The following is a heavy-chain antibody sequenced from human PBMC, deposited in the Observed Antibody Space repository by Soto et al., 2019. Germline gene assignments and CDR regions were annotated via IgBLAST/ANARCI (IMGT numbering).Heavy chain of an antibody. CDR1: GFTFSSYS. V-gene: IGHV3-48*02. CDR2: ISSSSSTI. Sequence: GGSLRLSCAASGFTFSSYSMNWVRQAPGKGLEWVSYISSSSSTIYYADSVKGRFTISRDNAKNSLYLQMNSLRDEDTAVYYCARDGHRYYDILTGYCMDVWGQGTTVTVSS. J-gene: IGHJ6*02. D-gene: IGHD3-9*01. CDR3: ARDGHRYYDILTGYCMDV.